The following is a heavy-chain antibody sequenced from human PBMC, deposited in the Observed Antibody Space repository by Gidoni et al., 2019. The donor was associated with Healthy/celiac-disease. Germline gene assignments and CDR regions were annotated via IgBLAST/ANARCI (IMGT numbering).Heavy chain of an antibody. V-gene: IGHV4-31*03. CDR1: GGSISRGGYY. J-gene: IGHJ5*02. CDR2: IYYSGST. D-gene: IGHD2-2*01. Sequence: QVQLQESGPGLVKPSQTLSLPCTVPGGSISRGGYYCSWIRQHPGKGLEWIGYIYYSGSTYYNPSLKSRVTISVDTSKNQFSLKLSSVTAADTAVYYCARVGPSRDIVVVPAASNWFDPWGQGTLVTVSS. CDR3: ARVGPSRDIVVVPAASNWFDP.